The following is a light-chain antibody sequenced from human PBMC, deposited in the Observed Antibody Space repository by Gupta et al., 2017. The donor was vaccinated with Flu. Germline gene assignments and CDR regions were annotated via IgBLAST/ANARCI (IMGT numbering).Light chain of an antibody. CDR3: GASYDRVSRYV. V-gene: IGLV1-47*01. Sequence: NEQLPSGVPDRFSGSKSGTSASLAISGRRSEDEADYYCGASYDRVSRYVFGTGTKVTVL. J-gene: IGLJ1*01. CDR2: NE.